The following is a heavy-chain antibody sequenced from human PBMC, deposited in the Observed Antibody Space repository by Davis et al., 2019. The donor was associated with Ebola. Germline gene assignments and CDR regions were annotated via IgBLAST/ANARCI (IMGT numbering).Heavy chain of an antibody. CDR2: IYYSGST. D-gene: IGHD4-17*01. Sequence: SETLSLTCTVSGGSISSSSYYWGWIRQPPGKGLEWIGNIYYSGSTHYNPSLKSRVTISVDTSKNQFSLKLSSVTAADTAVYYCARDHRGDYGWYFDLWGRGTLVTVSS. CDR1: GGSISSSSYY. V-gene: IGHV4-39*07. CDR3: ARDHRGDYGWYFDL. J-gene: IGHJ2*01.